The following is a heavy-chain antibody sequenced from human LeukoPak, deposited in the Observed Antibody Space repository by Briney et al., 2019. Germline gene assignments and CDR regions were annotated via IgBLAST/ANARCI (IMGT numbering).Heavy chain of an antibody. CDR2: ISWNSGDI. CDR3: AKGSSWNDDHYFDY. J-gene: IGHJ4*02. CDR1: GFTFDDYA. V-gene: IGHV3-9*03. Sequence: GGSLRLSCAASGFTFDDYAMHWVRQAPGKGLEWVSGISWNSGDIGYADSVKGRFSISRDNAKNSLYLQMNSLRAEDMALYYCAKGSSWNDDHYFDYWGQGTLVTVSS. D-gene: IGHD1-1*01.